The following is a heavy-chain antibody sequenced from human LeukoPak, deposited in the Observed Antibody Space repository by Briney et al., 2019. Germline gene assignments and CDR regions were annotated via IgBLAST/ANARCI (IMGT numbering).Heavy chain of an antibody. D-gene: IGHD2-2*01. J-gene: IGHJ6*02. CDR2: ISSSSSYI. CDR3: ARGGYCSSTSCYVNYYYYGMDV. Sequence: GGSLRLSCAASGFTFSSYSMNWVRQAPGKGLEWVSSISSSSSYIYYADSVKGRFTISRDNAKNSLYLRMNSLRAEDTAVYYCARGGYCSSTSCYVNYYYYGMDVWGQGTTVTVSS. CDR1: GFTFSSYS. V-gene: IGHV3-21*01.